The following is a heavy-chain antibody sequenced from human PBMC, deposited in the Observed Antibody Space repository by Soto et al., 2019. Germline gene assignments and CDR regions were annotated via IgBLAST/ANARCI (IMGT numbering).Heavy chain of an antibody. CDR2: ISSSSSTR. Sequence: GGSLRLSCAASGFTFSSYSMNWVRQAPGKGLEWVSYISSSSSTRYYADSVKGRFTISRDNAKNSLYLQMNSLRAEDTAVYYCARDPILPANYYYYYYMDVWGKGTTVTVSS. CDR1: GFTFSSYS. J-gene: IGHJ6*03. CDR3: ARDPILPANYYYYYYMDV. D-gene: IGHD2-15*01. V-gene: IGHV3-48*01.